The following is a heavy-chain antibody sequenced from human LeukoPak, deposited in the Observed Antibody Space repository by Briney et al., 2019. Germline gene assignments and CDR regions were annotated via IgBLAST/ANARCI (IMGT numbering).Heavy chain of an antibody. D-gene: IGHD3-3*01. V-gene: IGHV4-34*01. J-gene: IGHJ5*02. Sequence: SETLSLTCAVYGGSFSGYYWSWIRQPPGKGLEGIGEINHSGSTNYNPSLKSRVTISVDTSKNQFSLKLSSVTATDTAVYYCARATDYDFWSGYFAWFDPWGQGTLVTVSS. CDR1: GGSFSGYY. CDR3: ARATDYDFWSGYFAWFDP. CDR2: INHSGST.